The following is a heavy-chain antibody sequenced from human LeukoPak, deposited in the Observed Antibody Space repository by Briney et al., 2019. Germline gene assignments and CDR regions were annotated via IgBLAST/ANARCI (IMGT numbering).Heavy chain of an antibody. J-gene: IGHJ3*02. CDR2: INPNSGDT. Sequence: ASVKVSCKASGYTFTAYYMHWVRQAPGQGPEWVGRINPNSGDTNYAQKFQGRVTMTRDTSISTVYMELTGLRSDDTAVYYCARDVSGISSATDTFDMWGRGTVVTVSS. V-gene: IGHV1-2*06. CDR1: GYTFTAYY. CDR3: ARDVSGISSATDTFDM. D-gene: IGHD1-14*01.